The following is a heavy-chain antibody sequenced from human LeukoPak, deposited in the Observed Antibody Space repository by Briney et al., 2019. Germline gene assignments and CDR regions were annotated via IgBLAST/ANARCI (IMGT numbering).Heavy chain of an antibody. CDR3: ARGSEMYHGILTGYSFAFDI. V-gene: IGHV4-34*01. J-gene: IGHJ3*02. D-gene: IGHD3-9*01. Sequence: PSETLSLTCAVYGGSFNDYYWNWIRQTPGKGLEWIGEINHGGGTKYNPSLKSRVIMSVDTTKNQFSLKLSPVTAADTAVYYCARGSEMYHGILTGYSFAFDIWGQGTIVTVSS. CDR2: INHGGGT. CDR1: GGSFNDYY.